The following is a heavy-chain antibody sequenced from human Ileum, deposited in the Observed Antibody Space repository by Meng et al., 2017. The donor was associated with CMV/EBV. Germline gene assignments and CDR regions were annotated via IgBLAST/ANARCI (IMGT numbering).Heavy chain of an antibody. V-gene: IGHV3-48*03. CDR1: GFTLSSYE. D-gene: IGHD3-3*01. CDR2: IHNSGSVI. CDR3: ARDGYDFRSGNHDAYDV. Sequence: GGSLRLSCEASGFTLSSYEMNWVRQAPGKGLEWVSYIHNSGSVIYYAESVKGRFTISRDNAKNSLYLQMNSLRAEDTAVYYCARDGYDFRSGNHDAYDVWGRGTMVTVSS. J-gene: IGHJ3*01.